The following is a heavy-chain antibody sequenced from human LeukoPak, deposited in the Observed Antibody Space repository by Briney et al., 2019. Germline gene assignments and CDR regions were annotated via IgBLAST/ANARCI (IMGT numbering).Heavy chain of an antibody. J-gene: IGHJ5*02. V-gene: IGHV4-61*08. CDR2: IYYSGST. CDR1: GGSISSGGYS. D-gene: IGHD3-3*01. CDR3: ARTHYDFWSGGNWFDP. Sequence: PSQTLSLTCAVSGGSISSGGYSWSWIRQPPGKGLEWIGYIYYSGSTNYNPSLKSRVTISVDTSKNQFSLKLSSVTAADTAVYYCARTHYDFWSGGNWFDPWGQGTLVTVSS.